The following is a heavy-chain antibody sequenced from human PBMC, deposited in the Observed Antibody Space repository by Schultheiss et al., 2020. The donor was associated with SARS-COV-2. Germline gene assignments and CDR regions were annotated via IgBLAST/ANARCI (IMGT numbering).Heavy chain of an antibody. CDR2: IYYSGST. Sequence: SETLSLTCTVSGGSISSYYWSWIRQPPGKGLEWIGYIYYSGSTNYNPSLKSRVTISVDTSKNQFSLKLSSVTAADTAVYYCARARVTGTAFDYWGQGTLVTVAS. CDR1: GGSISSYY. V-gene: IGHV4-59*01. CDR3: ARARVTGTAFDY. D-gene: IGHD1-7*01. J-gene: IGHJ4*02.